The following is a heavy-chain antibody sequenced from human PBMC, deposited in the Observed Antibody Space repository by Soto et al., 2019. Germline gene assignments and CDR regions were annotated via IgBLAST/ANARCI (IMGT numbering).Heavy chain of an antibody. CDR3: ARYDFGIFDY. V-gene: IGHV4-4*01. D-gene: IGHD4-17*01. CDR2: IYHSETT. Sequence: AETRSLTCAGSGDSISRSYWWSWVRQPPGKGLEWIGEIYHSETTNYNPSLKSRVTLSMDKSKNQFSLMLTSVTAADTAVYFCARYDFGIFDYWGHGILVTVS. CDR1: GDSISRSYW. J-gene: IGHJ4*01.